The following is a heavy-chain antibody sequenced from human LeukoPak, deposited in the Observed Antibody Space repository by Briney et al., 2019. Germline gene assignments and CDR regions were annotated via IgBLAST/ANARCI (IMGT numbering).Heavy chain of an antibody. V-gene: IGHV3-23*01. CDR2: VSGSGGST. CDR1: GFTFSSYS. CDR3: AKGSFTYCGGDCYPFDY. J-gene: IGHJ4*02. D-gene: IGHD2-21*02. Sequence: GGSLRLSCAASGFTFSSYSMNWVRQAPGKGLEWVSTVSGSGGSTYYADSVKGRFTISRDNSKNTLYLQMNSLRAEDTAVYYCAKGSFTYCGGDCYPFDYWGQGTLVTVSS.